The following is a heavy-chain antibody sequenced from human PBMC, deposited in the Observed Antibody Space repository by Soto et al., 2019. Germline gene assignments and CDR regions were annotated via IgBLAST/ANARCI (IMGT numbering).Heavy chain of an antibody. Sequence: ISSYYWSWIRQPPGKGLEWIGYIYYSGSTNYNPSLKSRVTISVDTSKNQFSLKLSSVTAADTAVYYCAKTSKLWREFDPWGQGTLVTVSS. CDR1: ISSYY. CDR3: AKTSKLWREFDP. D-gene: IGHD2-21*01. J-gene: IGHJ5*02. V-gene: IGHV4-59*01. CDR2: IYYSGST.